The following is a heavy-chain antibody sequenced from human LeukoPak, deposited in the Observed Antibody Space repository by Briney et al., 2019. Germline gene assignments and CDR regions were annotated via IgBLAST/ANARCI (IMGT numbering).Heavy chain of an antibody. J-gene: IGHJ4*02. D-gene: IGHD2-2*01. Sequence: SETLSLTCAVYGGSFSGYYWSWIRQPPGKGLEWIGEINHSGSTNYNPSLKSRVTISVDTSKNQFSLKLSSVTAADTAVYYCARQQYCSSTSCRYFDYWGQGTLVTVSS. CDR1: GGSFSGYY. CDR2: INHSGST. CDR3: ARQQYCSSTSCRYFDY. V-gene: IGHV4-34*01.